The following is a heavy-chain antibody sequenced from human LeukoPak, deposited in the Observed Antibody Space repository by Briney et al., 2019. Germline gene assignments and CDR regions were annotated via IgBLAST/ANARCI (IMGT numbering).Heavy chain of an antibody. J-gene: IGHJ4*02. Sequence: ASVNVSCKASGYTFTSYYMHWVRQAPGQGLEWMGIINPSGGSTSYAQKFQGRVTTTRDTSTSTVYMELSSLRSEDTAVYYCARGRGGQTFDYWGQGTLVTVSS. D-gene: IGHD3-16*01. CDR3: ARGRGGQTFDY. CDR1: GYTFTSYY. CDR2: INPSGGST. V-gene: IGHV1-46*01.